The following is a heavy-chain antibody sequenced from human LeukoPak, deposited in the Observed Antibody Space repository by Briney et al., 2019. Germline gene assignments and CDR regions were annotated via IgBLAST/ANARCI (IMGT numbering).Heavy chain of an antibody. CDR2: IWYDGSNK. D-gene: IGHD4-17*01. CDR3: AKVSDYGDYGWDYYYYMDV. CDR1: GFTFSSYG. J-gene: IGHJ6*03. Sequence: GGSLRLSCAASGFTFSSYGMHWVRQAPGKGLEWVAVIWYDGSNKYYADSVKGRFTISRDNSKNTLYLQMNSLRAEDTAVYYCAKVSDYGDYGWDYYYYMDVWGKGTTVTVSS. V-gene: IGHV3-33*06.